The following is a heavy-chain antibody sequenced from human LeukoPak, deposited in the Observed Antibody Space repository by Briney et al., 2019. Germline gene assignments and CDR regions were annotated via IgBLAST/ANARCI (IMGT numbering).Heavy chain of an antibody. D-gene: IGHD3-9*01. CDR2: VKYDGSTT. J-gene: IGHJ4*02. CDR3: ARDLDWLLFDY. V-gene: IGHV3-74*01. Sequence: GGSLRLSCAASGFTFSAYWMHWVRQAPGQGLVWVSRVKYDGSTTTYADSVKGRFTISRDNAKNILYLQMNSLRVDDTAVYYCARDLDWLLFDYWGQGTLVTVSS. CDR1: GFTFSAYW.